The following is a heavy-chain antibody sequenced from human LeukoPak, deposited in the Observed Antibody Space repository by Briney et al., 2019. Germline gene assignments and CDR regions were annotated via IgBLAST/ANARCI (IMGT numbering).Heavy chain of an antibody. CDR2: IFSGGAT. CDR3: ARDPLTNWYFDL. D-gene: IGHD3-9*01. CDR1: GFTVSSNY. V-gene: IGHV3-66*01. J-gene: IGHJ2*01. Sequence: GGSLRLSCAASGFTVSSNYISWVRQAPGKGLEWVSVIFSGGATYYADSVKGRFTISRDNAKNSLYLQMNSLRAEDTAVYYCARDPLTNWYFDLWGRGTLVTVSS.